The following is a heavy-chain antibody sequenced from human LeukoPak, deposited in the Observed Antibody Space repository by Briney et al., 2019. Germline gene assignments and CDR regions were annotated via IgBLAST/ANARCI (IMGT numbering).Heavy chain of an antibody. J-gene: IGHJ4*02. CDR3: ARAGDYGSGSFRWRHFDY. Sequence: KPSGSLRLSCAASGFTFSAYSRNWVRQAPGKGLQWFSPISSTSSYIYYADSVKGRFTISRDNSKNTLYLQMNSLRTEDTAVYYCARAGDYGSGSFRWRHFDYWGQGTLVTVSS. V-gene: IGHV3-21*01. CDR1: GFTFSAYS. CDR2: ISSTSSYI. D-gene: IGHD3-10*01.